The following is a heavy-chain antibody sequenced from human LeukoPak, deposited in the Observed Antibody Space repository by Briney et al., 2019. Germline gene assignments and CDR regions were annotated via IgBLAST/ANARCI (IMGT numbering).Heavy chain of an antibody. J-gene: IGHJ4*02. CDR3: ARQTGSGLFILP. CDR1: GFSFSSYN. CDR2: IYYSGNT. Sequence: GSLRLSCAASGFSFSSYNMNWIRQPPGKGLEWIGSIYYSGNTYYNASLKSQVSISIDTSKNRFSLKLTSVTAADTAVYYCARQTGSGLFILPGGQGTLVTVSS. D-gene: IGHD3/OR15-3a*01. V-gene: IGHV4-39*01.